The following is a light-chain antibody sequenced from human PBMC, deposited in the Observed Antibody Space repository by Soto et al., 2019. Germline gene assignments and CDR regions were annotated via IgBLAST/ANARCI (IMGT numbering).Light chain of an antibody. CDR3: QHGYT. V-gene: IGKV1-5*03. J-gene: IGKJ2*01. Sequence: DIQMTQSPSTLSASVGDRVTITCRASQGISSWLAWYQQKPGKAPKLLIYKASSLESGVPSRFSGSGSGTEFTLTISSLQPDDFSTYYCQHGYTFGQGTKLEIK. CDR2: KAS. CDR1: QGISSW.